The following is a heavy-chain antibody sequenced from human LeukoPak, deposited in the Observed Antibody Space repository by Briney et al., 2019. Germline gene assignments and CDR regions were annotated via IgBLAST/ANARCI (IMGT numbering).Heavy chain of an antibody. D-gene: IGHD1-7*01. CDR1: GGTFSSYA. CDR3: AGRQSKLELLKD. J-gene: IGHJ4*02. CDR2: IIPIFGTA. V-gene: IGHV1-69*05. Sequence: ASVKVSCKASGGTFSSYAISWVRQAPGQGLEWMGGIIPIFGTANYAQKFQGRVTITTDESTSTSYMELSGLRSEDTAVYYCAGRQSKLELLKDWGQGTLVTVSS.